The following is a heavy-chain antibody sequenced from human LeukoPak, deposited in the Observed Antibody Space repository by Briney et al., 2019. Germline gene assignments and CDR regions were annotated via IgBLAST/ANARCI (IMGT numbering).Heavy chain of an antibody. D-gene: IGHD3-3*01. CDR3: GRETDFGVVTN. CDR1: GDSVSSNGAS. CDR2: TYYRSQQWHS. V-gene: IGHV6-1*01. Sequence: SQTLSLTCAISGDSVSSNGASWNWIRQSPSRGLEWLGWTYYRSQQWHSDYAPSVKGRITLGPDTSKNQFPLQLNSMTPEDTAVYYCGRETDFGVVTNWGQGTLVTVSS. J-gene: IGHJ4*02.